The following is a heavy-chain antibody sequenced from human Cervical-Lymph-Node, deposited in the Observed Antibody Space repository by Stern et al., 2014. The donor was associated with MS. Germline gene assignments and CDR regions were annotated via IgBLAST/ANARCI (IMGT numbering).Heavy chain of an antibody. CDR3: ARNRVWGGTDY. CDR2: INAGNGNP. J-gene: IGHJ4*02. CDR1: GYTFTSYA. V-gene: IGHV1-3*01. Sequence: QVQLVQSGAEVKKPGASVKVSCKASGYTFTSYAMHWVRQAPGQRLEWMGWINAGNGNPKYSQKFQGTVTITRGTSASTAYMEMSSLRSEDTAVYYCARNRVWGGTDYWGQGTLVTVSS. D-gene: IGHD3-16*01.